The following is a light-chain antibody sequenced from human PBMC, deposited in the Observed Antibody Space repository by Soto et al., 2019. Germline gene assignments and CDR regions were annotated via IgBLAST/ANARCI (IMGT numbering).Light chain of an antibody. CDR2: EVT. J-gene: IGLJ3*02. V-gene: IGLV2-14*01. CDR3: LSYTSSNTWV. Sequence: QSALTQPASVSGSPGQSITISCTGTRSDVGGYNYVSWYHQHPGKAPKLMIYEVTYRPSGVSDRFSGSKSGNTASLTISGLQAEDEADYYCLSYTSSNTWVFGGGTKLTVL. CDR1: RSDVGGYNY.